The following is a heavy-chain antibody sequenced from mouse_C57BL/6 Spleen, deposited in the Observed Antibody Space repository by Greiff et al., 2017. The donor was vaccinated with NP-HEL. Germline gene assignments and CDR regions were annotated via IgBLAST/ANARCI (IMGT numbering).Heavy chain of an antibody. V-gene: IGHV1-76*01. CDR2: VYPGSGNT. CDR1: GYTFTDYY. Sequence: VQLQESGAELVRPGASVKLSCKASGYTFTDYYIHWVKQRPGPGLEWIARVYPGSGNTYYNEKFKGKATLTAEKSSSTAYMKLSSLTSEDSAVYFCARDGNYEDFDYWGQGTTLTVSS. CDR3: ARDGNYEDFDY. D-gene: IGHD2-1*01. J-gene: IGHJ2*01.